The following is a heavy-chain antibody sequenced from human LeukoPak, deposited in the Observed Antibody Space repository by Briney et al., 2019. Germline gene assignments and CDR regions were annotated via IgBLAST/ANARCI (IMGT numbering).Heavy chain of an antibody. CDR3: ARDRVFHSSSSGDYYYYMDV. V-gene: IGHV4-39*07. CDR2: IYYSGST. J-gene: IGHJ6*03. Sequence: SETLSLTCTVSGGSISSSSYYWGWIRQPPGKGLEWIGSIYYSGSTYYNPSLKSRVTISVDTSKNQFSLKLSSVTAADTAVYYCARDRVFHSSSSGDYYYYMDVWGKGTTVTVSS. CDR1: GGSISSSSYY. D-gene: IGHD6-6*01.